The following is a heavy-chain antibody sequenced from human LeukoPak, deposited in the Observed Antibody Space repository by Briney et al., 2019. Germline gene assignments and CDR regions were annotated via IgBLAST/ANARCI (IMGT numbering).Heavy chain of an antibody. Sequence: GGSLRLSCAASGFTFSTYTMHWVRQAPGKGLEWVAVMWYDGTDKYYADPVKGRFTISRDNSKNILYLQVDSLRVEDTAVYYCARLHALAGGSNYYFDFWGQGALVTVSS. CDR1: GFTFSTYT. CDR2: MWYDGTDK. V-gene: IGHV3-33*01. CDR3: ARLHALAGGSNYYFDF. J-gene: IGHJ4*02. D-gene: IGHD3-10*01.